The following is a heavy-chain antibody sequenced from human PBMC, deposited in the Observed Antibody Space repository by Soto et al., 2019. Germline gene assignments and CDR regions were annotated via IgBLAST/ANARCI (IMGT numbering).Heavy chain of an antibody. CDR1: GYTFTSYY. V-gene: IGHV1-46*01. CDR3: AGDKGAVAAAFDP. CDR2: INPSGGST. J-gene: IGHJ5*02. Sequence: ASVKVSCKASGYTFTSYYMHWVRQAPGQELEWMGIINPSGGSTSYAQKFQGRVTMTRDTSTSTVYMELSSLRSEDTAVYYCAGDKGAVAAAFDPWGQGTLVTVSS. D-gene: IGHD6-13*01.